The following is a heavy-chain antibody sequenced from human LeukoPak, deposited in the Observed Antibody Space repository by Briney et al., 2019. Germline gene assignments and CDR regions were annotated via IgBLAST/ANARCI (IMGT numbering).Heavy chain of an antibody. CDR3: AHRNGVEPNPYFDY. V-gene: IGHV2-5*02. J-gene: IGHJ4*02. Sequence: SGPTLVNPTQTLTLTCTFSGFSLSTSGVGVGWIRQPPGKALDWLALIYWDDDKRYSPSLKSRLTITKDTSKNQVVLTMTNMDPVDTATYYCAHRNGVEPNPYFDYWGQGTLVTVSS. D-gene: IGHD2-8*01. CDR1: GFSLSTSGVG. CDR2: IYWDDDK.